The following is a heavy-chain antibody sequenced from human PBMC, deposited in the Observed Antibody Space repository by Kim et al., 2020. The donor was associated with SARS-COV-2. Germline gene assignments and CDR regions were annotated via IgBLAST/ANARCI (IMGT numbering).Heavy chain of an antibody. CDR2: IYSGGST. V-gene: IGHV3-53*01. CDR1: GFTVSSNY. J-gene: IGHJ4*02. CDR3: ARVDWFGELLDWFDY. D-gene: IGHD3-10*01. Sequence: GGSLRLSCAASGFTVSSNYMSWVRQAPGKGLEWFSVIYSGGSTYYADSVKGRFTISRDNSKNTLYLQMNSLRAEDTAVYYCARVDWFGELLDWFDYWGQGTLVTVSS.